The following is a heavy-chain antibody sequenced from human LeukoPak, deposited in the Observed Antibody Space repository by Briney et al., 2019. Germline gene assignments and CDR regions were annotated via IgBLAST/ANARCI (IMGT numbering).Heavy chain of an antibody. CDR2: IYYSGST. D-gene: IGHD5-12*01. CDR3: ARQQGSGYASSRFDY. CDR1: GGSISSSSYY. Sequence: SETLSLTCTVSGGSISSSSYYWGWIRQPPGKGLEWIGSIYYSGSTYYNPSLKSRVTISVDTSKNQFSLKLCSVTAADTAVYYCARQQGSGYASSRFDYWGQGTLVTVSS. V-gene: IGHV4-39*01. J-gene: IGHJ4*02.